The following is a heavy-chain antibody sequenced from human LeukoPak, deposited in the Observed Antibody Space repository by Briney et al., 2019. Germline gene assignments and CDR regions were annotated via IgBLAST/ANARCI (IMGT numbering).Heavy chain of an antibody. D-gene: IGHD3-3*01. J-gene: IGHJ6*02. V-gene: IGHV3-9*01. CDR2: ISWNSGSI. CDR1: GFTFDDYA. Sequence: GRSLRLSCAASGFTFDDYAMPWVRQAPGKGLEWVSGISWNSGSIGYADSVKGRFTISRDNAKNSLYLQMNSLRAEDTALYYCAKDTGYDFWSGLIGMDVWGQGTTVTVSS. CDR3: AKDTGYDFWSGLIGMDV.